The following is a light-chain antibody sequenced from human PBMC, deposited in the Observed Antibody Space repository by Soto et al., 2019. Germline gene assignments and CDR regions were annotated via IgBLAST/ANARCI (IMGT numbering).Light chain of an antibody. V-gene: IGKV1-5*03. CDR2: KTS. Sequence: DIEMTQSPSTLSASVGDRVAITCRASQSISSWLAWYQLKPGRAPRLLIYKTSSLDSGVPSRFSGSGSETEFTLTISSLQPEDLATYYCQQFHAFPLTFGGGTKVEIK. CDR1: QSISSW. CDR3: QQFHAFPLT. J-gene: IGKJ4*01.